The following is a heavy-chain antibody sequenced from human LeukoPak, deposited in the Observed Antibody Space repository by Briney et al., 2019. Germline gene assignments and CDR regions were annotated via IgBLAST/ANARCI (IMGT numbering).Heavy chain of an antibody. D-gene: IGHD6-19*01. CDR3: ARDGYSSGWYYFDY. V-gene: IGHV3-21*01. CDR1: GFTFSSYS. Sequence: GGSLRLSCAASGFTFSSYSMNWVRQAPGKGLEWVSSISSSSSYIYYADSVKGRFTISRDSAKNSLYLQMNSLRAEDTAVYYCARDGYSSGWYYFDYWGQGTLVTVSS. CDR2: ISSSSSYI. J-gene: IGHJ4*02.